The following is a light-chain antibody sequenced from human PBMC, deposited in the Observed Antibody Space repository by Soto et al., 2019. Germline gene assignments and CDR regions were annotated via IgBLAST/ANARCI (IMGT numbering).Light chain of an antibody. J-gene: IGKJ4*01. CDR2: WAS. V-gene: IGKV4-1*01. CDR1: QSVLYSSNNKNY. CDR3: QKYNSAPLT. Sequence: DIVMTQSPDSLAVSLGERATINRKSSQSVLYSSNNKNYLPWYQQKPGQPPELLIYWASIRESGVPDRFSGSGSGTDFTLTISSLQAEDVAAYYCQKYNSAPLTFGGGTKVDIK.